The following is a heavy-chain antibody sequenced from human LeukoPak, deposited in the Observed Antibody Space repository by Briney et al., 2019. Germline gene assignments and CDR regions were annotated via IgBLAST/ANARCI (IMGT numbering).Heavy chain of an antibody. CDR1: GFTFSSYW. CDR2: IKQDGGEK. J-gene: IGHJ3*02. V-gene: IGHV3-7*01. CDR3: ARLRIKIVATTHDAFDI. D-gene: IGHD5-12*01. Sequence: GGSLRLSCAASGFTFSSYWMTWIRQSPGKGLEWVANIKQDGGEKYSMDSVKGRFTISRDNAKNSLYLQMNSLRVEDTALYYCARLRIKIVATTHDAFDIWGQGTIVTVSS.